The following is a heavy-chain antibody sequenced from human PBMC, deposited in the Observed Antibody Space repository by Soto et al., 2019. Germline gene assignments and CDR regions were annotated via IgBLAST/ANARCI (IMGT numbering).Heavy chain of an antibody. V-gene: IGHV1-69*13. D-gene: IGHD6-13*01. Sequence: ASVRVSCKASGGTFSSYAISWVRQAPGQGLEWMGGIIPIFGTANYAQKFQGRVTITADESTSTAYMELSSLRSEDTAVYYCARDVIAAAGTAGWGQGTLVTVSS. CDR1: GGTFSSYA. J-gene: IGHJ4*02. CDR3: ARDVIAAAGTAG. CDR2: IIPIFGTA.